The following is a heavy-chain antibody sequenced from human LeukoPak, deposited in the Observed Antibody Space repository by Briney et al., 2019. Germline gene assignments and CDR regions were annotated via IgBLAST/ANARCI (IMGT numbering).Heavy chain of an antibody. Sequence: ASVKVSCKASGYTFTGYYVHWVRQAPGQGLEGMGWINPSSGGTNYAQKFQGRVTMTRDTSISTAYLELSRLRSDDTAVYYCARSYRGRRFDYWGQGTLVTVSS. J-gene: IGHJ4*02. CDR1: GYTFTGYY. CDR2: INPSSGGT. CDR3: ARSYRGRRFDY. V-gene: IGHV1-2*02. D-gene: IGHD2-21*01.